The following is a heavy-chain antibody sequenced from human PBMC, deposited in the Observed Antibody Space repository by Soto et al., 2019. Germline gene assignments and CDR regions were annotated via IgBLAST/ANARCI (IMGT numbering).Heavy chain of an antibody. D-gene: IGHD3-22*01. Sequence: SVSNAWMNWVRQAPGKGLEWVGRIKSKTDGGTTDYAAPVKGRFTISRDDSKNTLYLQMNSQKTEDTAVYYCTTGFFRYYYHNWFDPWGQGTLVTVSS. CDR2: IKSKTDGGTT. V-gene: IGHV3-15*07. CDR1: SVSNAW. J-gene: IGHJ5*02. CDR3: TTGFFRYYYHNWFDP.